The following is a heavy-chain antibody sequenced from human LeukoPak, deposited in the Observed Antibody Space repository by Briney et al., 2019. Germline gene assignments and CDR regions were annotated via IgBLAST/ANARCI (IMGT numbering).Heavy chain of an antibody. CDR2: INHSGST. V-gene: IGHV4-34*01. CDR3: ARGRYDSSGYGWYFDL. D-gene: IGHD3-22*01. J-gene: IGHJ2*01. Sequence: SETLSLTCAVYGGSFSGYYWRWIRQPPGKGLEWIGEINHSGSTNYNPSLKSRVTISVDTSKNQFSLKLSSVTAADTAVYYCARGRYDSSGYGWYFDLWGRGTLVTVSS. CDR1: GGSFSGYY.